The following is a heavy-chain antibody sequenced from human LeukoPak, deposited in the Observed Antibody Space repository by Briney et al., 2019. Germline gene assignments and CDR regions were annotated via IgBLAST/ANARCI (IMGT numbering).Heavy chain of an antibody. J-gene: IGHJ3*02. V-gene: IGHV4-59*01. D-gene: IGHD3-22*01. CDR3: AGTTLDYYDSSGSYAFDI. Sequence: PSETLSLTCPVSGGSISSYYWSWIRQPPGKGLEWIGYIYYSGSTNYNPSLKSRVTISVDTSKNQFSLKLSSVTAADTAVYYCAGTTLDYYDSSGSYAFDIWGQGTMDTVSS. CDR1: GGSISSYY. CDR2: IYYSGST.